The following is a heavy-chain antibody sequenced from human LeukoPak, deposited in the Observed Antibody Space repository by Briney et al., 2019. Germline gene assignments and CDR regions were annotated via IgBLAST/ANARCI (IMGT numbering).Heavy chain of an antibody. D-gene: IGHD2-15*01. V-gene: IGHV1-46*01. CDR2: INPSGGST. CDR3: ARGESNIVVVVAATLFDY. CDR1: GYTFTSYY. J-gene: IGHJ4*02. Sequence: ASEKVSCKASGYTFTSYYMHWVRQAPGQGLEWMGIINPSGGSTSYAQKFQGRVTMTRDTSTSTVYMELSSLRSEDTAVYYCARGESNIVVVVAATLFDYWGQGTLVTVSS.